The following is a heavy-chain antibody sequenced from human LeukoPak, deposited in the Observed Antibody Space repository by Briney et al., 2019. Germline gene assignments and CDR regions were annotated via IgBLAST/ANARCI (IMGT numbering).Heavy chain of an antibody. J-gene: IGHJ4*02. Sequence: ASVTVSFKSSGYTFTSYGISWVRQAPGQGLEWMGWISAYNGNTNYAQKLQGRVTMTTDTSTSTAYMELRSLRSDDTAVYYCARVAGYYYDSSGPSLIDYWGQGTLVTVSS. CDR3: ARVAGYYYDSSGPSLIDY. CDR2: ISAYNGNT. V-gene: IGHV1-18*01. CDR1: GYTFTSYG. D-gene: IGHD3-22*01.